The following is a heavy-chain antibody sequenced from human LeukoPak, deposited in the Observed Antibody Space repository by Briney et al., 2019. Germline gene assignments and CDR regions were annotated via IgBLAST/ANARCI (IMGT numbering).Heavy chain of an antibody. J-gene: IGHJ4*02. CDR1: GFTFSSYG. D-gene: IGHD5-12*01. Sequence: GGSLRLSCAASGFTFSSYGMHWVRQAPGKGLEWVAFIRYDGSNKYYADSVKGRFTISRDNSKNTLYLQMNSLRAEDTAVYYCARERKRGYSGYEIDYWGQGTLVTVSS. CDR2: IRYDGSNK. V-gene: IGHV3-30*02. CDR3: ARERKRGYSGYEIDY.